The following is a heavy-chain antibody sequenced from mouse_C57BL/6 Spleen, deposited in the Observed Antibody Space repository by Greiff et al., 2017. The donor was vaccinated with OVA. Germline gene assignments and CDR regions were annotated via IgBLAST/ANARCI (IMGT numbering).Heavy chain of an antibody. CDR2: ISSGSSTI. V-gene: IGHV5-17*01. Sequence: EVKLMESGGGLVKPGGSLKLSCAASGFTFSDYGMHWVRQAPAKGLEWVAYISSGSSTIYYADTVKGRFTISRDNAKNTLFLQMTSLRSEDTAMYYCAKLFMDYWGQGTSVTVSS. CDR1: GFTFSDYG. J-gene: IGHJ4*01. CDR3: AKLFMDY. D-gene: IGHD4-1*01.